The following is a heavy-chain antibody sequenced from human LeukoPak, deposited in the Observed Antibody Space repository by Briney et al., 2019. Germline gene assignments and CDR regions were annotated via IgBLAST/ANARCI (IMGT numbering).Heavy chain of an antibody. J-gene: IGHJ5*02. CDR3: ARETYYYDP. V-gene: IGHV4-34*01. CDR1: GGSFSGYY. D-gene: IGHD3-22*01. CDR2: INHSGST. Sequence: PSETLSFTCAVYGGSFSGYYWSWIRQPPGRGLEWIGEINHSGSTNYNPSLKSRVTISVDTSKNQFSLRLSSVTAADTAVYYCARETYYYDPWGQGTLVTVSS.